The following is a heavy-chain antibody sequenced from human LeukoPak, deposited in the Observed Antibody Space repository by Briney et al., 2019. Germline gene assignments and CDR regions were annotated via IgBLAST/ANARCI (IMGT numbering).Heavy chain of an antibody. CDR2: ISAYNGNT. CDR1: GYTFTSYA. J-gene: IGHJ6*03. CDR3: ARVAEGFGEFYYYYMDV. Sequence: ASVKVSCKASGYTFTSYAMHWVRQAPGQGLEWMGWISAYNGNTNYAQKLQGRVTMTTDTSTSTAYMELRSLTSDDTAVYYCARVAEGFGEFYYYYMDVWGKGTTVTISS. D-gene: IGHD3-10*01. V-gene: IGHV1-18*01.